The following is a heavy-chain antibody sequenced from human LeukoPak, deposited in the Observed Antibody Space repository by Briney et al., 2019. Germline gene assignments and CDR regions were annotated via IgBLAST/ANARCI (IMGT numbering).Heavy chain of an antibody. D-gene: IGHD3-9*01. V-gene: IGHV4-39*07. CDR2: INYGGST. Sequence: SETLSLTCTVSGGSISSSGYYWGWIRQPPGKGLEWIGSINYGGSTYYNPSLKSRVIISVDTSKNQFSLNLSSVTAADTAVYYCARSMTLTGYPYYFDYWGQGTLVTVSS. J-gene: IGHJ4*02. CDR3: ARSMTLTGYPYYFDY. CDR1: GGSISSSGYY.